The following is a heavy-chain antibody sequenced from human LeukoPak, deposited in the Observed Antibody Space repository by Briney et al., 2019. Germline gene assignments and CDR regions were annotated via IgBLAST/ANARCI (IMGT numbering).Heavy chain of an antibody. Sequence: SETLSLTCTVSGGSITSSSYYWGWIRQPPGKGLEWIGSIFYSGSTYYNPSLKSRVTISVDTSKTQFSLKLSSVTAADTAVYYCAKQQLVRCFDYWAREPWSPSPQ. D-gene: IGHD6-13*01. CDR1: GGSITSSSYY. V-gene: IGHV4-39*01. CDR2: IFYSGST. CDR3: AKQQLVRCFDY. J-gene: IGHJ4*02.